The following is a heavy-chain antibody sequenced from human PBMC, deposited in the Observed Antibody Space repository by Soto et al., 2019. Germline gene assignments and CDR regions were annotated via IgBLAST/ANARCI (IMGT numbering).Heavy chain of an antibody. V-gene: IGHV3-23*01. J-gene: IGHJ4*01. CDR3: AKTPYSSSWYYFDY. Sequence: GGALRLSCADSGFTFSSYAMSWVRQAPGKGLEWVSGISASGGSTDYADSVKGRFTISRDNSKNTLYVQMNSLRAEDTAVYYCAKTPYSSSWYYFDYWGHGTPVTVSS. D-gene: IGHD6-13*01. CDR2: ISASGGST. CDR1: GFTFSSYA.